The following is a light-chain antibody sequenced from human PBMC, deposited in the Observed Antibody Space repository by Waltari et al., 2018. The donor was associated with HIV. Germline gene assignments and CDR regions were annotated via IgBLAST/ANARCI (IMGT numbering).Light chain of an antibody. CDR3: ASWDDSLSALL. V-gene: IGLV1-44*01. CDR2: SDN. CDR1: SPNIGSNA. J-gene: IGLJ2*01. Sequence: QSVLTPPPSASGTPGQRVTISCSGSSPNIGSNAVNWFQSLSGTAPRLLIHSDNQRPSGVPDRVSGSKSGTSASLAITGLQSEDEAVYYCASWDDSLSALLFGGGTRLTVL.